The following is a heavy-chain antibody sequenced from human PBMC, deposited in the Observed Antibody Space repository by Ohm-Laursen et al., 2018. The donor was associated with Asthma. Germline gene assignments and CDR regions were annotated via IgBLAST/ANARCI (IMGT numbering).Heavy chain of an antibody. V-gene: IGHV3-30*18. CDR2: VSYDGSNE. CDR1: GFTFSSYG. J-gene: IGHJ4*02. Sequence: SLRLSCAASGFTFSSYGMHWVRQAPGKGLEWVAVVSYDGSNEYHADSVKGRFTISRDNSKNTLYLQMNSLRAENTAVYYCAKVWLHYYDSSGYPRDDYWGQGTLVTVSS. CDR3: AKVWLHYYDSSGYPRDDY. D-gene: IGHD3-22*01.